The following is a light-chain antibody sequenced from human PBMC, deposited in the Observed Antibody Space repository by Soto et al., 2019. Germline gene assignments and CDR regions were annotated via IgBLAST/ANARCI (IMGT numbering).Light chain of an antibody. Sequence: QSALTQPASVSGSPGQSITISCTGTSSDVGDYNYVSWYQQHPGKAPKLMIYEVNNRPSGVSNRFSGSKSGNTASLTISGLQAEDEADYYCISYAGSSNVFGTGTKLTVL. CDR2: EVN. CDR3: ISYAGSSNV. CDR1: SSDVGDYNY. V-gene: IGLV2-14*01. J-gene: IGLJ1*01.